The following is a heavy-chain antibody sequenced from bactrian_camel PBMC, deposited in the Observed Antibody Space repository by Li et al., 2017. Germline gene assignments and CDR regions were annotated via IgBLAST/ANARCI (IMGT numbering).Heavy chain of an antibody. V-gene: IGHV3S53*01. CDR3: AADSSAWGTWSLKETHFHW. Sequence: VQLVESGGDSVQPGGSLRLSCAASGYFSKRCMAWFRQAPGKEREGVAAIDTRGSVTVADSVKGRFSISKDSAKNTLHLQMSSLNPADSAMYYCAADSSAWGTWSLKETHFHWWGQGTQVTVSS. J-gene: IGHJ4*01. D-gene: IGHD5*01. CDR1: GYFSKRC. CDR2: IDTRGSV.